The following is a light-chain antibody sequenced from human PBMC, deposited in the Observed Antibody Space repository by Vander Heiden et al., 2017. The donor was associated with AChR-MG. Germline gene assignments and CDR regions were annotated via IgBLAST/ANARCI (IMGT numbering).Light chain of an antibody. CDR3: QQRSNFLT. CDR1: QSVSSY. Sequence: EIVLTQSPATLSLSPGERATLSCRASQSVSSYLAWYQQKPGQAPRLLIYDASNRATGIPDRFSGSGSGKDFTLTSSSLEPEDFAVYYCQQRSNFLTFGGGTKVEIK. CDR2: DAS. V-gene: IGKV3-11*01. J-gene: IGKJ4*01.